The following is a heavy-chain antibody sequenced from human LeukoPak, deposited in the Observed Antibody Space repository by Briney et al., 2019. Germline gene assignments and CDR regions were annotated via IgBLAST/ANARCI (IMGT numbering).Heavy chain of an antibody. V-gene: IGHV3-53*01. Sequence: GVSLRLSCAASGFTVSSNYMSWVRQAPGKGLEWVSVIYSGGSTYYADSVKGRFTISRDNSKNTLYLQMNSLRAEDTAVYYCARGQAVAGHWYFDLWGRGTLVTVSS. CDR1: GFTVSSNY. J-gene: IGHJ2*01. CDR3: ARGQAVAGHWYFDL. CDR2: IYSGGST. D-gene: IGHD6-19*01.